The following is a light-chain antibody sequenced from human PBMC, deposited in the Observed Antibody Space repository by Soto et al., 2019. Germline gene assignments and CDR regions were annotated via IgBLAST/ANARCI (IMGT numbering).Light chain of an antibody. Sequence: EIVMTQSPATLSVSPGERATLSCRASQSVSSNLAWYQQKPGQAPRLLIYGASNRATGIPARFSGSGSGTEFTLASSRLQSEDFAVYYCQQYKNWPQTFGQGTKVEIK. CDR3: QQYKNWPQT. CDR2: GAS. V-gene: IGKV3-15*01. J-gene: IGKJ1*01. CDR1: QSVSSN.